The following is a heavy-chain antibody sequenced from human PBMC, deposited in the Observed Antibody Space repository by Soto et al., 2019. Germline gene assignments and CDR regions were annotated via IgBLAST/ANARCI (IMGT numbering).Heavy chain of an antibody. CDR1: GGSISSGGYY. D-gene: IGHD1-1*01. CDR2: ISYSGST. J-gene: IGHJ4*02. Sequence: QVQLQESGPGLVKPSQTLSLTCTVSGGSISSGGYYWSWIRPHPGKGLEWIGYISYSGSTSYNPPLKSRVTISVETSRTPFSLKQTSVTAADTAVYYCAHDRYWGQGTLVTVSS. V-gene: IGHV4-31*03. CDR3: AHDRY.